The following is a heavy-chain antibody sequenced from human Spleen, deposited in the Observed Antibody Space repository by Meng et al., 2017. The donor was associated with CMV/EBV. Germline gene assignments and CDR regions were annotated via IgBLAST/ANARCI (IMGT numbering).Heavy chain of an antibody. CDR1: GFTFSSYA. CDR2: MSNNGDSI. J-gene: IGHJ4*02. Sequence: GESLKISCAASGFTFSSYAMHWVRQAPGKGLEWVAGMSNNGDSIKYAASVKGRFTISRDNSDNTLYLQMNGLRVGDTAVYYCARATMVRGVIYFDWWGQGILVTVSS. D-gene: IGHD3-10*01. CDR3: ARATMVRGVIYFDW. V-gene: IGHV3-30-3*01.